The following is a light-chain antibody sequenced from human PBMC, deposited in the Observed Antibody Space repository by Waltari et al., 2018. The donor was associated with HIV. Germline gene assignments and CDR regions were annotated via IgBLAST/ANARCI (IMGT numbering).Light chain of an antibody. CDR1: QSVGSY. CDR3: QQRSDWPPT. V-gene: IGKV3-11*01. Sequence: EIVLTQSPATLSLSPGARATLSCRASQSVGSYLGWYQQKPGQAPRLLIYDASNRATVIPARFSGSGSGTDFTLTISSLEPEDFAVYYCQQRSDWPPTFGQGTKVEIK. J-gene: IGKJ1*01. CDR2: DAS.